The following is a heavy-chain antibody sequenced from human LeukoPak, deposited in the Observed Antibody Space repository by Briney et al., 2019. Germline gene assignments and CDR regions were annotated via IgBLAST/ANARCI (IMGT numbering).Heavy chain of an antibody. CDR2: IYTSGST. J-gene: IGHJ4*02. Sequence: PSETLSLTCTVSGGSISSSSYYWSWIRQPAGKGLEWIGRIYTSGSTNYNPSLKSRVTMSVDTSKNQFSLKLSSVTAADTAVYYCARDSYYGSGSYYGYWGQGTLVTVSS. CDR1: GGSISSSSYY. D-gene: IGHD3-10*01. CDR3: ARDSYYGSGSYYGY. V-gene: IGHV4-61*02.